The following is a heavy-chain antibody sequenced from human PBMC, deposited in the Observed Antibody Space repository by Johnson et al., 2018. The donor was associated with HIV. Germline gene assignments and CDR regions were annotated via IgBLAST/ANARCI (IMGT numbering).Heavy chain of an antibody. CDR1: GLTFSDYD. V-gene: IGHV3-11*04. J-gene: IGHJ3*02. D-gene: IGHD2-2*01. Sequence: QVRLVESGGGLVKPGGSLRLSCAASGLTFSDYDMSWIRQAPGKGLEWVSYISSSGSTIYYADSVEGRFTISRDNAKNSLYLQMNSLRAEDTAVYYCARNGLIPAAKGVAFDIWGQGTTVTVSS. CDR2: ISSSGSTI. CDR3: ARNGLIPAAKGVAFDI.